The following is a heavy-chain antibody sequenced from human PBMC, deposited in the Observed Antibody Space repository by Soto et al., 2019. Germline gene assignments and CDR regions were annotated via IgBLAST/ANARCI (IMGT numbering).Heavy chain of an antibody. CDR3: ARATGSNHQFDY. Sequence: EVQLVESGGGLVQPGGSLRLSCAATGFTFSTYWMHWVRQGPGKGLVWVARISTDGSSTTYADSVKGRFTISRDNAKNTPYLQMNSLRAEETAVYYCARATGSNHQFDYWGQGSLVTVSS. CDR2: ISTDGSST. D-gene: IGHD2-2*01. J-gene: IGHJ4*02. V-gene: IGHV3-74*01. CDR1: GFTFSTYW.